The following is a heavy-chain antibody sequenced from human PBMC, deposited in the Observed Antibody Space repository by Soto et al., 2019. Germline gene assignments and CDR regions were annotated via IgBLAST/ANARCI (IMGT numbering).Heavy chain of an antibody. CDR1: GYTFTSYY. CDR3: ARSRQLWLPPYYFDY. CDR2: ISACSGNT. V-gene: IGHV1-18*04. Sequence: ASLKVSCKASGYTFTSYYMRWVRQTPGQGLEWMGIISACSGNTNYAQKLQGRVTMTTDTSTSTAYMELRSLRSDDTAVYYCARSRQLWLPPYYFDYWGQGTLVTVSS. D-gene: IGHD5-18*01. J-gene: IGHJ4*02.